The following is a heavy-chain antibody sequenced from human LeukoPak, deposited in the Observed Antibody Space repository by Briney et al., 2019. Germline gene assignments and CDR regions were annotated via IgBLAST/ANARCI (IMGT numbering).Heavy chain of an antibody. CDR2: ISYDGSSK. J-gene: IGHJ3*01. V-gene: IGHV3-30*03. Sequence: GGSLRLSCAASGFTLSNAWMNWVRQAPGKGLEWVAVISYDGSSKYYADSVKGRFTISRDNAKSSLYLQMNSLRAEDTAVYYCARDTDYAFDVWGQGTMVTVSS. CDR1: GFTLSNAW. CDR3: ARDTDYAFDV.